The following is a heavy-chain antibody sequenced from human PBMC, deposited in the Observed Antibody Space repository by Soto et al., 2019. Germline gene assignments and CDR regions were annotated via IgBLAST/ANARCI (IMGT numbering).Heavy chain of an antibody. CDR1: GFTFSSFW. J-gene: IGHJ4*02. D-gene: IGHD1-26*01. V-gene: IGHV3-74*01. Sequence: EVQLVESGGGLGQPGGSLRLSCAASGFTFSSFWMHWVRQAPGKGLVWVSRSNSDGSSTSYADSVKGRFTISRDNAKKTVYLQMISLRAEDTAVYYCARGEWERPPDYWGQGTLVTVSS. CDR2: SNSDGSST. CDR3: ARGEWERPPDY.